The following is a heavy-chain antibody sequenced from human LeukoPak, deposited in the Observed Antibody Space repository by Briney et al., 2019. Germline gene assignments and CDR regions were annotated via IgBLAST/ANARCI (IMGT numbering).Heavy chain of an antibody. V-gene: IGHV4-59*12. CDR2: IYYSGST. CDR3: AKANGYGLVDI. Sequence: SETLSLTCAVYGGSFSGYYWSWIRQPPGKGLEWIGYIYYSGSTNYNPSLKSRVTISLDTSRNQFSLKLNSVTAADTAVYYCAKANGYGLVDIWGQGTMVTVSS. J-gene: IGHJ3*02. CDR1: GGSFSGYY. D-gene: IGHD3-10*01.